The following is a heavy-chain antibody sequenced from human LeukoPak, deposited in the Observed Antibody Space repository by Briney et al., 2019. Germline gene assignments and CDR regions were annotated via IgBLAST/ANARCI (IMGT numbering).Heavy chain of an antibody. V-gene: IGHV3-23*01. CDR2: ISGSGGST. CDR3: AKEGRDGYNFFGYYYYYGMDV. J-gene: IGHJ6*02. D-gene: IGHD5-24*01. CDR1: GFTFSSYA. Sequence: PGGSLRLSCAASGFTFSSYAMSWVRQAPGKGLEWVSAISGSGGSTYYADSVKGRFTISRDNSKNTLYLQMNSLRAEDTAVYYCAKEGRDGYNFFGYYYYYGMDVWGQGTTVTVSS.